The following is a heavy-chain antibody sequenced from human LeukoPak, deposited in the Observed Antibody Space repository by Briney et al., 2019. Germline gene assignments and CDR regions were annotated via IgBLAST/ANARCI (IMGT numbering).Heavy chain of an antibody. CDR2: ISGSGSTI. V-gene: IGHV3-48*03. Sequence: LAGGSLRLSCAASGFTFSSYEMNWVRQAPGKGLEWVSYISGSGSTIYYADSVKGRFTISRDNAKNSLYLQMNSLRAEDTAVYYCASPYCSSTSCSLDDYWGQGTLVTVSS. D-gene: IGHD2-2*01. J-gene: IGHJ4*02. CDR1: GFTFSSYE. CDR3: ASPYCSSTSCSLDDY.